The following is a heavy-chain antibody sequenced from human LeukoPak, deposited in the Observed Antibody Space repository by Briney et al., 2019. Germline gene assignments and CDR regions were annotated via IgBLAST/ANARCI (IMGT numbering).Heavy chain of an antibody. CDR1: GGSISSYY. CDR2: IYTSGST. J-gene: IGHJ4*02. D-gene: IGHD2-2*01. CDR3: ARVSPRCSSTSCFSPFDY. V-gene: IGHV4-4*07. Sequence: SETLSLTCTVSGGSISSYYWSWIRQPAGEGLEWIGRIYTSGSTNYNPSLKSRVTMSVDTSKNQFSLKLSSVTAADTAVYYCARVSPRCSSTSCFSPFDYWGQGTLVTVSS.